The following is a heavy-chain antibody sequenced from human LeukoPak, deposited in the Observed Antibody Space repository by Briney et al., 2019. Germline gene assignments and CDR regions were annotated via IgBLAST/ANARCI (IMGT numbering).Heavy chain of an antibody. V-gene: IGHV3-23*01. CDR1: GFTFSSYA. Sequence: PGGSLRLSCAASGFTFSSYAMSWVRQAPGKGLEWVSAISGSGGSTYYADSVKGRFTISRDNSKNTLYLQMNSLRAEDTAVYYCAKGGPSITMVRVLGMDVWGQGTTVTVSS. CDR3: AKGGPSITMVRVLGMDV. J-gene: IGHJ6*02. CDR2: ISGSGGST. D-gene: IGHD3-10*01.